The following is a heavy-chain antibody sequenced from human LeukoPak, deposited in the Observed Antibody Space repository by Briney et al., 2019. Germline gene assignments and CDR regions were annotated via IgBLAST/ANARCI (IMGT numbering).Heavy chain of an antibody. CDR1: GYTFTSYY. CDR2: INPSGGST. CDR3: ARDKGGTKIRGVIIY. J-gene: IGHJ4*02. Sequence: EASVKVSCKASGYTFTSYYMHWVRQAPGQGLEWMGIINPSGGSTSYAQKFQGRVTMTRDMSTSTVYMELSSLRSEDTAVYSCARDKGGTKIRGVIIYWGQGTLVTVSS. D-gene: IGHD3-10*01. V-gene: IGHV1-46*01.